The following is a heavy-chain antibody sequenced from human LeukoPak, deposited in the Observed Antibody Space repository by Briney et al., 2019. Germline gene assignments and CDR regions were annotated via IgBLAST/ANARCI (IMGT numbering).Heavy chain of an antibody. J-gene: IGHJ4*02. D-gene: IGHD5-18*01. V-gene: IGHV3-33*06. Sequence: PGGSLRLSCAASGFTFSSYGMHWVRQAPGKGLEWVAVIWYDGSNKYYADSVKGRFTISRDNSKNTLYLQMNSLRAEGTAVYYCAKGTRGYSYGYHYWGQGTLVTVSS. CDR2: IWYDGSNK. CDR1: GFTFSSYG. CDR3: AKGTRGYSYGYHY.